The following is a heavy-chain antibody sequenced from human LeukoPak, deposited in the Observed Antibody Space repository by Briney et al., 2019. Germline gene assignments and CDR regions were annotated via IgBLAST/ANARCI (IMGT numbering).Heavy chain of an antibody. D-gene: IGHD6-13*01. CDR2: MNPNSGNT. J-gene: IGHJ4*02. V-gene: IGHV1-8*01. Sequence: ASVKVSCKASGYTFTSYDINWVRQATEQGLERMGWMNPNSGNTGYAQKFQGRVTMTRNTSISTAYMELSSLRSEDTAVYYCARATRIAAAGMSYWGQGTLVTVSS. CDR3: ARATRIAAAGMSY. CDR1: GYTFTSYD.